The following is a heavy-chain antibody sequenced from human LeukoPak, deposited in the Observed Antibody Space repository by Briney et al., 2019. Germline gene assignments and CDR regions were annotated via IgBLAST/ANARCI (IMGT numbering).Heavy chain of an antibody. CDR1: GFTFSSYG. CDR3: AKDLVTGYSYGRIGY. D-gene: IGHD5-18*01. J-gene: IGHJ4*02. Sequence: GGALRLSCAASGFTFSSYGMHWVRQAQGKGLEWVAGISYDGSNKYYADSVKGRFTISRDNSKNTLYLQMNSLRAEDTAVYYCAKDLVTGYSYGRIGYWGQGTLVTVSS. CDR2: ISYDGSNK. V-gene: IGHV3-30*18.